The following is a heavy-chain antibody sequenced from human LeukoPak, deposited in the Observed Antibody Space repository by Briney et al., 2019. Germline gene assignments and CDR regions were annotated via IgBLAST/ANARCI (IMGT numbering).Heavy chain of an antibody. J-gene: IGHJ5*02. Sequence: SETLSLTCTVSGGSISSYYWSWIRQPPGKGLEWIGYIYYSGSTNYNPSLKSRVTISVDTSKNQFSLKLSSVTAADTAVYYCARDYGGFLFDPWGQGTLVTVSS. D-gene: IGHD4-23*01. CDR3: ARDYGGFLFDP. V-gene: IGHV4-59*01. CDR1: GGSISSYY. CDR2: IYYSGST.